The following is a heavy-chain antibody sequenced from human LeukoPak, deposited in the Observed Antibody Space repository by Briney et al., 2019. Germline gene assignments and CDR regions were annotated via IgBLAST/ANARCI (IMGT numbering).Heavy chain of an antibody. D-gene: IGHD3-10*01. CDR3: ARGLGYYGSGSYYYYYMDV. J-gene: IGHJ6*03. CDR1: GGSFSGYY. Sequence: SETLSLTCAVYGGSFSGYYWSWIRQPPGKGLEWIGEINHSGSTNYNPSLKSRVTISVDTSKNQFSLKLSSVTAADTAVYYCARGLGYYGSGSYYYYYMDVWGKGTTVTVSS. CDR2: INHSGST. V-gene: IGHV4-34*01.